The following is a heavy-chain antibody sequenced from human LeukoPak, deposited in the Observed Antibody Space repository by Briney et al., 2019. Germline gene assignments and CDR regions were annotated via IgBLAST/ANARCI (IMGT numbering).Heavy chain of an antibody. J-gene: IGHJ6*03. CDR3: ARDVGVAVYYMDV. CDR2: INAGNGNT. V-gene: IGHV1-3*01. D-gene: IGHD2-15*01. Sequence: GASVKVSCKASGYTFTSYAMHWVRQAPGQRLEWMGWINAGNGNTKYSQKFQGRVTITRDTSTSTVYMELSSLRSEDTAVYYCARDVGVAVYYMDVRGKGTTVTVSS. CDR1: GYTFTSYA.